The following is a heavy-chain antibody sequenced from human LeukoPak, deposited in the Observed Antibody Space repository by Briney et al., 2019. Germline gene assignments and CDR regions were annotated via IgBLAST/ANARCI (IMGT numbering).Heavy chain of an antibody. Sequence: ASVKVSCKASGYTFTSYDINWVRQATGQGFEWMGWMNPNSGNTGYAQKFQGRVTMTRNTSISTAYMELSSLRSEDTAVYYCARGPLDTFVPYYDFWSSYYYYGMDVWGQGTTVTVSS. J-gene: IGHJ6*02. D-gene: IGHD3-3*01. CDR3: ARGPLDTFVPYYDFWSSYYYYGMDV. CDR1: GYTFTSYD. CDR2: MNPNSGNT. V-gene: IGHV1-8*01.